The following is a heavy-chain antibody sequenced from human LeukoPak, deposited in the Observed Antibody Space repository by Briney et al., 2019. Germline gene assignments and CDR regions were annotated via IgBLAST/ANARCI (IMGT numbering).Heavy chain of an antibody. CDR2: IYYSGST. CDR3: ARHAGGATGPYDWFDP. Sequence: SETLSLTCTVFGGSISSSSYYWGWIRQPPGKGLEWIGSIYYSGSTYYNPSLKSRVTISVDTSKNQFSLKLSSVTAADTAVYYCARHAGGATGPYDWFDPWGQGTLVTVSS. D-gene: IGHD1-26*01. V-gene: IGHV4-39*01. J-gene: IGHJ5*02. CDR1: GGSISSSSYY.